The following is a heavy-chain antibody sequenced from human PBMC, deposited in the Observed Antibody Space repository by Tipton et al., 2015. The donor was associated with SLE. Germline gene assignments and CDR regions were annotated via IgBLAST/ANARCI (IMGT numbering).Heavy chain of an antibody. D-gene: IGHD2-8*01. CDR3: ARGEWAFDP. J-gene: IGHJ5*02. V-gene: IGHV4-61*08. CDR1: GFTFTFSDHY. Sequence: LRLSCAASGFTFTFSDHYMDWVRQAPGKGLEWIGHIFYTGSTRYNPSLKSRVTISVDTSKNQFSLKLSPVTAADTAVYYCARGEWAFDPWGQGTLVTVSS. CDR2: IFYTGST.